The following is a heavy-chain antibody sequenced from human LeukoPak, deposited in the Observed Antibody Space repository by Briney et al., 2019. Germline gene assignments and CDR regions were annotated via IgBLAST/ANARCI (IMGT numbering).Heavy chain of an antibody. J-gene: IGHJ4*02. CDR3: ARDTSWDYYGSGSYLGDY. CDR1: GFTFSSYA. D-gene: IGHD3-10*01. Sequence: PGGSLRLSCAASGFTFSSYAVHWVRQAPGKGLEWVAVISYDGSNKYYADSVKGRFTISRDNSKNTLYLQMNSLRAEDTAVYYCARDTSWDYYGSGSYLGDYWGQGTLVTVSS. CDR2: ISYDGSNK. V-gene: IGHV3-30-3*01.